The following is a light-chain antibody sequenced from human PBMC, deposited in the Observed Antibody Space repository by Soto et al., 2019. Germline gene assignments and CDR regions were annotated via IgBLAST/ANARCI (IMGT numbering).Light chain of an antibody. CDR1: SNDLGRYNY. CDR3: CSYAGSDALV. CDR2: DVA. Sequence: QSALTQPRSVSGSPGQSVTISFTGTSNDLGRYNYVTWYQQHPGEAPKLVMYDVAQRPAGVSDRLSGVKSGKTASLTISGLQADDEATYYCCSYAGSDALVFGSGTKVTVL. V-gene: IGLV2-11*01. J-gene: IGLJ1*01.